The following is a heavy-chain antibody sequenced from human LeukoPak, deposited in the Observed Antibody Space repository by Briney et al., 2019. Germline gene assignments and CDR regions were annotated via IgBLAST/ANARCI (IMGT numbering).Heavy chain of an antibody. V-gene: IGHV3-33*08. Sequence: PGGSLRLSCAASRFTFSSYGMHWVRQAPGKGLEWVAVIWYDGSNKYYADSVKGRFTISRDNSKNTLYLQMNSLRAEDTAVYYCAREHTYYYDSSGYYYVSENYYFDYWGQGTLVTVSS. CDR1: RFTFSSYG. D-gene: IGHD3-22*01. CDR2: IWYDGSNK. CDR3: AREHTYYYDSSGYYYVSENYYFDY. J-gene: IGHJ4*02.